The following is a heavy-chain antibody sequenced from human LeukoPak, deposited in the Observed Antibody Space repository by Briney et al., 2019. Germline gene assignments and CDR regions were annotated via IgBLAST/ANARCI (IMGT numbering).Heavy chain of an antibody. CDR3: ARGLITGAAGTYYYYGMDV. CDR2: ISNSGGST. CDR1: GFIFSRYG. D-gene: IGHD6-13*01. Sequence: GGSLRLSCVASGFIFSRYGMHWVRQAPGKGLEYVSAISNSGGSTYYGNSVKGRFTISRDNSKNTLYLQMGSLRGEDMAVYYCARGLITGAAGTYYYYGMDVWGQGTTVTVSS. V-gene: IGHV3-64*01. J-gene: IGHJ6*02.